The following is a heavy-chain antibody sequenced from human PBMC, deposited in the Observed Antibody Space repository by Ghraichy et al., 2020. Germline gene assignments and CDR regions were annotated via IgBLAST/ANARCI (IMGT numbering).Heavy chain of an antibody. CDR2: IKQDGSEK. Sequence: GSLRLSCAASGFTFSSYWMSWVRQAPGKGLEWVANIKQDGSEKYYVDSVKGRFTISRDNAKNSLYLQMNSLRAEDTAVYYCARLVAGKYYYYGMDVWGQGTTVTVSS. CDR3: ARLVAGKYYYYGMDV. D-gene: IGHD6-19*01. V-gene: IGHV3-7*01. CDR1: GFTFSSYW. J-gene: IGHJ6*02.